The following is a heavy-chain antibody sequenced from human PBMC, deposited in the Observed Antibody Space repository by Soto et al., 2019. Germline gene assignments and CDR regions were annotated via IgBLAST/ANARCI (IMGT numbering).Heavy chain of an antibody. V-gene: IGHV4-59*01. CDR1: GDSINNYF. Sequence: SETLSLTCTISGDSINNYFWNWIRQSPGKGLEWIGYISYSGSTSYNPSLQSRVTISSDPSKNQFSLELSSVTAADTAVYYCARARQRDTGRGLDVWGQGTTVTVSS. J-gene: IGHJ6*02. D-gene: IGHD5-18*01. CDR2: ISYSGST. CDR3: ARARQRDTGRGLDV.